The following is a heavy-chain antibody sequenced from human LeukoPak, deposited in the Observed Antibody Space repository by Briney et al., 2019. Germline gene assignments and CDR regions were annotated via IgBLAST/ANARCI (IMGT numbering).Heavy chain of an antibody. CDR2: VYSSGST. J-gene: IGHJ6*03. V-gene: IGHV4-4*07. CDR1: GGSISSYS. D-gene: IGHD3-16*01. Sequence: SETLSLTCTVSGGSISSYSWSWIRQPAGKGLEWIGRVYSSGSTNYNPSLKSRVTMSVDTSKNQLSLKLNSVTAADTAVYYCAREIYHQLGLHYYYYMDVWGKGTTVTVSS. CDR3: AREIYHQLGLHYYYYMDV.